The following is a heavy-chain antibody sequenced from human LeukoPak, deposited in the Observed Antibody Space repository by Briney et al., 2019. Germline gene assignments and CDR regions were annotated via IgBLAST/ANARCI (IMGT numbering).Heavy chain of an antibody. J-gene: IGHJ4*02. CDR1: GFTFDDYA. Sequence: PGGSLRLSCAASGFTFDDYAMHWVRQAPGKGLEWVSGISWNSGSIGYADSVKGRFTISRDNAKNSLYLQMNSLRAEDTAVYYCARGSNSGSFRPDFWGQGTLVTVSS. V-gene: IGHV3-9*01. D-gene: IGHD1-26*01. CDR3: ARGSNSGSFRPDF. CDR2: ISWNSGSI.